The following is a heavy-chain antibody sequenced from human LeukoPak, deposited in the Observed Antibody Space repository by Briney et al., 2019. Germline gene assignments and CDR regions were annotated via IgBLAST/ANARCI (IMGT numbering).Heavy chain of an antibody. CDR2: ICSDGSTQ. D-gene: IGHD2-2*01. CDR1: GFTFSNYF. CDR3: ASGVRDAIY. J-gene: IGHJ4*02. Sequence: GRSLRLSCVASGFTFSNYFMHWVRQAPGRGLDWVALICSDGSTQYYADSVKGRFTISRDNSKNTLYLQMNSLRAEDTAVYYCASGVRDAIYWGKGNVVTV. V-gene: IGHV3-33*01.